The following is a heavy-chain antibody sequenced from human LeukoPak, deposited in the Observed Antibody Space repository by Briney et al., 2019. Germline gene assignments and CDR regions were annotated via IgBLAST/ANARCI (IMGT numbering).Heavy chain of an antibody. V-gene: IGHV3-30*03. CDR3: ARGNDAFDI. J-gene: IGHJ3*02. CDR2: ISYDGSNK. Sequence: GGSLRLSCAASGFTFSSYGMHWVRQAPGKGLEWVAVISYDGSNKYYADSVKGRFTISRDNSKNTLYLQMNSLRAEDTAVYYCARGNDAFDIWGQGTMVTVSS. CDR1: GFTFSSYG.